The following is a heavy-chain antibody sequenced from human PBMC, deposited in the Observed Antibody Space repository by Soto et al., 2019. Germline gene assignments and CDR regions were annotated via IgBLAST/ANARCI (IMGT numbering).Heavy chain of an antibody. CDR3: AREMGYSSSWYNWFDP. V-gene: IGHV4-4*07. CDR1: GGSISSYY. D-gene: IGHD6-13*01. CDR2: IYTSGST. J-gene: IGHJ5*02. Sequence: QVQLQESGPGLVKPSETLSLTCTVSGGSISSYYWSWIRQPAGKGLEWIGRIYTSGSTNYNPSLKSLVTMAVDTSKNQFSLKLSSVTAADTAVYYCAREMGYSSSWYNWFDPWGQGTMFTVSS.